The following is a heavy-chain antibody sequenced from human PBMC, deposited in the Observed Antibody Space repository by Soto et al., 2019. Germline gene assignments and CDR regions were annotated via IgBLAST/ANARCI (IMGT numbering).Heavy chain of an antibody. CDR1: GGTFSNSA. CDR2: IMPIFRTP. Sequence: QVQLEQSGAEVKKPGSSVKVSCKASGGTFSNSAISWVRQAPGQGLEWMGGIMPIFRTPDYAQKFQGRVSLTADEATSTAYMELSGLRSDDTAVYDCARDKDRLQLGGNYYYILDVWGQGTTVTVSS. J-gene: IGHJ6*02. V-gene: IGHV1-69*12. CDR3: ARDKDRLQLGGNYYYILDV. D-gene: IGHD5-12*01.